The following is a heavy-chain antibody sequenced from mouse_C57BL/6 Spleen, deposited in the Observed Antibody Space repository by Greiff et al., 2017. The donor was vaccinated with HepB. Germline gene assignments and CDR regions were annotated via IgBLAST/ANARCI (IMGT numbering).Heavy chain of an antibody. CDR2: INPNNGGT. J-gene: IGHJ2*01. CDR3: ERNHDGYLNY. Sequence: EVQLQQSGPELVKPGASVKISCKASGYTFTDYYMNWVKQSHGKSLEWIGDINPNNGGTSYNQKFKGKATLTVDKSSSTAYMELRSLTSEDSAVYYCERNHDGYLNYWGQGTTLTVSS. D-gene: IGHD2-3*01. CDR1: GYTFTDYY. V-gene: IGHV1-26*01.